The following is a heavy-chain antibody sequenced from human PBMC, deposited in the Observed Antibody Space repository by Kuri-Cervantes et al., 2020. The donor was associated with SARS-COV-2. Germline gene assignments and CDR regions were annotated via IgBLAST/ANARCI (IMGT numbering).Heavy chain of an antibody. Sequence: GSLRLSCVVSGGAINTYNWWTWVRQSPGKGLQWIGEIFHDGSTKFNPSPSLRGRVTMSLDKSKNHFSLNLTSVTAADTAVYYCARESTYTFDIWGQGTLVTVSS. CDR2: IFHDGST. CDR1: GGAINTYNW. CDR3: ARESTYTFDI. V-gene: IGHV4-4*02. D-gene: IGHD2-2*02. J-gene: IGHJ3*02.